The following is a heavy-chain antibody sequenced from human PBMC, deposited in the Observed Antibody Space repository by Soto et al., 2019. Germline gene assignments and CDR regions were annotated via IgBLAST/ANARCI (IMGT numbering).Heavy chain of an antibody. D-gene: IGHD3-22*01. J-gene: IGHJ4*02. CDR2: INHSGST. CDR3: ARYDSSGYYRTTRFDY. V-gene: IGHV4-34*01. Sequence: PSEPLSLTCAVYGGSFSGYYWSWIRQPPGKGLEWIGEINHSGSTNYNPSLKSRVTISVDTSKNQFSLKLSSVTAADTAVYYCARYDSSGYYRTTRFDYWGQGTLVTVSS. CDR1: GGSFSGYY.